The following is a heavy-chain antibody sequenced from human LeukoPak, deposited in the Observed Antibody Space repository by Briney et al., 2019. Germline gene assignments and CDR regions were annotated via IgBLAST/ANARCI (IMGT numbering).Heavy chain of an antibody. V-gene: IGHV1-2*02. D-gene: IGHD3-22*01. J-gene: IGHJ4*02. CDR3: ARGGDDSGLYFAY. CDR2: INPQSGAT. CDR1: GYTFTVCY. Sequence: ASVTVSFTASGYTFTVCYIHWLRHAPGQGLEWMAWINPQSGATNYAQKFRGRVTMTRDMSITTAYMEVTSLRSDDTAVYYCARGGDDSGLYFAYWGQGTLVSVSS.